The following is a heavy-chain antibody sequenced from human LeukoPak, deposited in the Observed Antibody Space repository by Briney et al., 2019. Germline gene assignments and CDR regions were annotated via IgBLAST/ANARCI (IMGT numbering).Heavy chain of an antibody. J-gene: IGHJ6*01. D-gene: IGHD1-26*01. CDR3: AKMKGHPLPKYYMDV. CDR2: ISGSSDDT. Sequence: GGSLRLSCVTSGFTFSSYAMSWVRQAPGKGLEWVSAISGSSDDTKYTDSVKGRFTISRDNSKNTLYLQMNSLRAEDTAVYYCAKMKGHPLPKYYMDVWGQGTTVTVSS. CDR1: GFTFSSYA. V-gene: IGHV3-23*01.